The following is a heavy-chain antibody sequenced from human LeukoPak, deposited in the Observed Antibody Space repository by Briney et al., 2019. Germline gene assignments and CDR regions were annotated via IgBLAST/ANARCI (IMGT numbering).Heavy chain of an antibody. V-gene: IGHV5-51*01. J-gene: IGHJ5*02. CDR3: ARLSSNYVILGWFDP. D-gene: IGHD4-11*01. CDR2: IYPGDSDT. Sequence: GESLKISCKGSGYSFTSYWIGWVRQMPGKGLEWMGIIYPGDSDTRYSPSFQGQATISADKSISTAYLQWSSLKASDTAMYYCARLSSNYVILGWFDPWGQGTLVTVSS. CDR1: GYSFTSYW.